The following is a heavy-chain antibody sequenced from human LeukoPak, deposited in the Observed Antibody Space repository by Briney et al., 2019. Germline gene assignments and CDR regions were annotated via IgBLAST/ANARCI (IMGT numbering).Heavy chain of an antibody. CDR2: IYSGGIT. D-gene: IGHD3-22*01. V-gene: IGHV3-66*02. J-gene: IGHJ4*02. CDR1: GFTVSSNY. CDR3: ARVRTGYDSSGYPIDY. Sequence: GGSLRLSCAASGFTVSSNYMSWVRQAPGKGLEWVSVIYSGGITYYADSVKGRFTISRDNSKNTLYLQMNSLRAEDTAVYYCARVRTGYDSSGYPIDYWGQGTLVTVSS.